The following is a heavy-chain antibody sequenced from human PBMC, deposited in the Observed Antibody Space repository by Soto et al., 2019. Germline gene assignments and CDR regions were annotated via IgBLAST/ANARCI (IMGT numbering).Heavy chain of an antibody. CDR2: IYWDDDK. CDR3: AHIMITFGGVSALDAFDF. J-gene: IGHJ3*01. V-gene: IGHV2-5*02. Sequence: SGPTLVNPTQTLTLTCTFSGFSLSTSRVGVGWIRQPPGKALEWLAIIYWDDDKLYSPSLESRLAITKDTSKNQVVLTMTNLDPEDTATYYCAHIMITFGGVSALDAFDFWGQGTMVTVSS. D-gene: IGHD3-16*01. CDR1: GFSLSTSRVG.